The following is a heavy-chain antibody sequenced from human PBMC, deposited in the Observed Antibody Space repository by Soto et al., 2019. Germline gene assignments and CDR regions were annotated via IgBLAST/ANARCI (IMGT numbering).Heavy chain of an antibody. CDR1: GYTFSSYV. CDR3: ARRGLTTIPAQFDP. Sequence: QVQLVQSGAEVKKPGASVKVSCKASGYTFSSYVISWVRQAPGQVLEWMGWISGYNGNTNYAQKFQDRITMTTDTSTSTAYMELRSLRSDDTDVYYCARRGLTTIPAQFDPCGQGTLVIVSS. V-gene: IGHV1-18*01. D-gene: IGHD3-10*01. CDR2: ISGYNGNT. J-gene: IGHJ5*02.